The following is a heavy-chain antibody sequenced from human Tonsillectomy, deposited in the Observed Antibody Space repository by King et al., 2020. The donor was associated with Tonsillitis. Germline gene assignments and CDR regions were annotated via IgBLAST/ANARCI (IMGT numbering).Heavy chain of an antibody. V-gene: IGHV3-30-3*01. CDR2: ISIDGTNK. J-gene: IGHJ5*02. D-gene: IGHD7-27*01. CDR1: GFTFTSYS. CDR3: TRILGNQVRLLAP. Sequence: VQLVESGGGVVQPGRSLRLSCAASGFTFTSYSMHWVRQVPGKGLEWVAGISIDGTNKTYAQSLKGRCTISRDNSRNTVFLQMNNLRVEDTAVFYCTRILGNQVRLLAPWGQGTQVTVSS.